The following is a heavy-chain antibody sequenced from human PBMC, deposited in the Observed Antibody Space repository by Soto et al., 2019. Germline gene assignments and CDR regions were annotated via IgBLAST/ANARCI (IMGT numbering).Heavy chain of an antibody. Sequence: QVQLVQSGGEVKKPGASVKVSCKASGYTFTSYDISWVRQAPGQGLEWMGWISPYNGNKNYAQNLQGRVTVTTDTSTRTAYMELRSLRADDTAVYYCVREHRLGYFDYWGQGTLVTVSS. V-gene: IGHV1-18*01. CDR3: VREHRLGYFDY. J-gene: IGHJ4*02. CDR2: ISPYNGNK. CDR1: GYTFTSYD. D-gene: IGHD2-21*01.